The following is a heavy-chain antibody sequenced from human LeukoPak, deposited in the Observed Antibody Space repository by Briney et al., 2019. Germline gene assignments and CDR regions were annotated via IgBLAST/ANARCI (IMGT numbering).Heavy chain of an antibody. J-gene: IGHJ4*02. CDR1: GFAFSDYE. Sequence: GGSPRLSCASSGFAFSDYEVNWVRQAPGKGLEWVSYISSSGSIIYYADSVKGRFTISRDNAKRSLFLQMNSLRAEDTAVYYCARQIGYCSSGTCYFDFWGQGSLVTVSS. V-gene: IGHV3-48*03. CDR2: ISSSGSII. CDR3: ARQIGYCSSGTCYFDF. D-gene: IGHD2-15*01.